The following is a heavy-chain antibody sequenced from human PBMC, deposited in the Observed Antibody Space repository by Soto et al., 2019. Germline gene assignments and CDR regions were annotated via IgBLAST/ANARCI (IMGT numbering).Heavy chain of an antibody. Sequence: ASVKVSFKASGYTFTSYYMHWLRQAPGQGLEWMGIIDPSGGSTSYAQKFQGRVTMTRDTSTSTVYMELSSLRSEDTAVYYCARDHGGGYGNSYGMDVWGQGTTVTVSS. J-gene: IGHJ6*02. D-gene: IGHD5-12*01. CDR1: GYTFTSYY. CDR3: ARDHGGGYGNSYGMDV. V-gene: IGHV1-46*01. CDR2: IDPSGGST.